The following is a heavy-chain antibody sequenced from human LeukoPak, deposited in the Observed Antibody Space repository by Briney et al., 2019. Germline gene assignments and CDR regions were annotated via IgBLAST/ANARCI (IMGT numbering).Heavy chain of an antibody. Sequence: GGSLRLSCAASGFTVSSNYMSWVRRAPGKGLEWVSVIYSGGSTDYADSVKGRFAISRDNSKNMLYLQLDSLRAEDTAVYYCARVDYGSGSYLDYWGQGTLVTVSS. CDR1: GFTVSSNY. D-gene: IGHD3-10*01. J-gene: IGHJ4*02. V-gene: IGHV3-53*01. CDR3: ARVDYGSGSYLDY. CDR2: IYSGGST.